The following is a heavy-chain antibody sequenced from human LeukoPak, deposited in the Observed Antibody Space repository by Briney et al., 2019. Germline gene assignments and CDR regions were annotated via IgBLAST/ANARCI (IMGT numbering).Heavy chain of an antibody. V-gene: IGHV3-23*01. J-gene: IGHJ4*02. CDR3: ASHAPGYNWKSSTPTYYFDY. D-gene: IGHD1-20*01. Sequence: GGSLRLSCVPSGITFSNSALSWVRQAPGKGLEWVSAIIGSGGDTYYSDSVKGRFTISRDNSKNTLYLQMNSLRADDTAVYYCASHAPGYNWKSSTPTYYFDYWGQGTLVTVSS. CDR2: IIGSGGDT. CDR1: GITFSNSA.